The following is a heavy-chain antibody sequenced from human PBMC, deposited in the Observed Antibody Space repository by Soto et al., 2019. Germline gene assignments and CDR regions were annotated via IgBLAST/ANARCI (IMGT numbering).Heavy chain of an antibody. V-gene: IGHV4-30-2*01. CDR1: GRSISSGNDS. Sequence: QLRLQESGSGLVKPSQTLSLTCAVSGRSISSGNDSWSWIRQPPGKGLEWIGYIFHSGSPYYNPSLKSRVTISVDRSKNQFSLRLSSVTAADTAVYYCARDLHDYGDWYFDLWGRGTLVTVSS. CDR2: IFHSGSP. J-gene: IGHJ2*01. CDR3: ARDLHDYGDWYFDL. D-gene: IGHD4-17*01.